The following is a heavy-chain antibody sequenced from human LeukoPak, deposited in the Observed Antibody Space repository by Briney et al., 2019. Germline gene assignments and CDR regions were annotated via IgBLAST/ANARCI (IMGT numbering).Heavy chain of an antibody. CDR1: GGSIRSFY. D-gene: IGHD6-19*01. Sequence: SETLSLTCTVSGGSIRSFYWSWIRQPPGKGLEWIGYIYYSGTTNYNPSLKSRVTMSVDTSKDQFSLKLTSVTAADTAVYYCARQQIAVAGRGAFDIWGQGTMVTVSS. V-gene: IGHV4-59*08. CDR3: ARQQIAVAGRGAFDI. CDR2: IYYSGTT. J-gene: IGHJ3*02.